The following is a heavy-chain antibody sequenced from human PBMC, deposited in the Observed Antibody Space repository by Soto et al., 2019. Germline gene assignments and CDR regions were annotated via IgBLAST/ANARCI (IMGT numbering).Heavy chain of an antibody. CDR2: ISISGGST. V-gene: IGHV3-23*01. Sequence: EVQLLESGGGLVQPGGSLRLSCAASGFTFSSYAMSWVRQAPGKGLEWVSAISISGGSTYYADSVKGRFTISRDNSKNTLNLHMNNLRAEDTAVYYCAKGYCINGVCYDYMDVWGQGTTVTVSS. J-gene: IGHJ6*03. CDR3: AKGYCINGVCYDYMDV. CDR1: GFTFSSYA. D-gene: IGHD2-8*01.